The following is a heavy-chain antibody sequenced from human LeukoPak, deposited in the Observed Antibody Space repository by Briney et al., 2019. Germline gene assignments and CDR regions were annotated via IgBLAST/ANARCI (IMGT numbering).Heavy chain of an antibody. D-gene: IGHD3-3*01. V-gene: IGHV4-39*07. CDR2: IYYSGST. CDR1: GGSISSSSYY. J-gene: IGHJ4*02. Sequence: SETLSLTCTVSGGSISSSSYYWGWIRQPPGKGLEWIGSIYYSGSTYYNPSLKSRVTISVDTSKNQFSLKLSSVTAADTAVYYCASDRWRILGVVTSFDYWGQGTLVTVSS. CDR3: ASDRWRILGVVTSFDY.